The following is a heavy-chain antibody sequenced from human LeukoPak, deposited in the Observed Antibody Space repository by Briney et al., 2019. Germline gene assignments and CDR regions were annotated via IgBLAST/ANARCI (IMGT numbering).Heavy chain of an antibody. Sequence: GESLKIPCKGSGYSFTSYWIGWVRQMPGKGLEWMGIIYPGDSDTRYSPSCQGQVTISADKSISPAYLQWSSLKASDTAMYYCARHRGYDSSGHPGDYWGQGTLVTVSS. CDR1: GYSFTSYW. J-gene: IGHJ4*02. CDR3: ARHRGYDSSGHPGDY. D-gene: IGHD3-22*01. CDR2: IYPGDSDT. V-gene: IGHV5-51*01.